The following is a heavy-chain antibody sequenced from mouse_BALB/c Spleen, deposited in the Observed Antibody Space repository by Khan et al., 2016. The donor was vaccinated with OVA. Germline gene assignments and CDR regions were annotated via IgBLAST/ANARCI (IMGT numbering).Heavy chain of an antibody. V-gene: IGHV1-9*01. J-gene: IGHJ1*01. CDR2: IFTGSGST. CDR1: GYTFSSYW. CDR3: ARYSDHCYFDD. Sequence: QVQLQQSGAELMKPGASVKISCKATGYTFSSYWIEWVKQRPGHGLEWIGEIFTGSGSTNYNERFKGKATFTADNSSNTVYMQLSSLTYADSAVYYSARYSDHCYFDDWGAGTTGTVSS. D-gene: IGHD2-13*01.